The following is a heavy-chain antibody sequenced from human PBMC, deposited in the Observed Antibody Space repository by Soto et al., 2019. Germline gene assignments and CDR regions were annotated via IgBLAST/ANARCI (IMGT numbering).Heavy chain of an antibody. CDR2: ISYSGNT. Sequence: SETLSLTCTVSGGSISTYHWIWIRQPPGKGLEWVGYISYSGNTNYNPSLKSRVTISVDTSKNQFSLKLTSVTASDTAIYFCARGYCTNGVCYTGFDYWGHGTLVTVSS. J-gene: IGHJ4*01. CDR3: ARGYCTNGVCYTGFDY. V-gene: IGHV4-59*01. CDR1: GGSISTYH. D-gene: IGHD2-8*01.